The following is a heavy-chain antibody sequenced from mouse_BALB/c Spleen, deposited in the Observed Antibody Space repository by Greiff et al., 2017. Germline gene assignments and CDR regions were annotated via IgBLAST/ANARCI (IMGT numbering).Heavy chain of an antibody. CDR1: GYSITSDYA. CDR2: ISYSGST. D-gene: IGHD2-1*01. J-gene: IGHJ3*01. CDR3: ARTLYYGNHGGFAY. V-gene: IGHV3-2*02. Sequence: EVKLLESGPGLVKPSQSLPLTCTVTGYSITSDYAWNWIRQFPGNKLEWMGYISYSGSTSYNPSLKSRISITRDTSKNQFFLQLNSVTTEDTATYYCARTLYYGNHGGFAYWGQGTLVTVSA.